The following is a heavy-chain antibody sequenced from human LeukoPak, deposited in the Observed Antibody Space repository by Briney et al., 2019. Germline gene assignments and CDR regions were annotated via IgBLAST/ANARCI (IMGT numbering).Heavy chain of an antibody. D-gene: IGHD4-11*01. CDR3: AREGGLHHHFDY. V-gene: IGHV4-38-2*02. CDR1: GFTFSDYA. Sequence: PGGSLRLSCAASGFTFSDYAMSWVRQAPGKGLEWIGSIYYSGKNYYNPSLKSRVTISVDMSKNQFSLKLNSVTAADTAVYYCAREGGLHHHFDYWGQGTLVTVSS. J-gene: IGHJ4*02. CDR2: IYYSGKN.